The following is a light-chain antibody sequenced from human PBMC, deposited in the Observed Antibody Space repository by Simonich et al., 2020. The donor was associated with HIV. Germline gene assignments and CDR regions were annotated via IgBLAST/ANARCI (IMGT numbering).Light chain of an antibody. CDR1: SSNIGSNN. J-gene: IGLJ3*02. CDR3: ATWDDSLNGWV. CDR2: SNN. V-gene: IGLV1-44*01. Sequence: QSVLTQPPSASGTPGQRVTISCSGSSSNIGSNNVNWYQQLPGKAPKLLIYSNNQRPSGVPDRFSGSKSGTSASLAISGLQSEDEADYYCATWDDSLNGWVFGGGTKLTVL.